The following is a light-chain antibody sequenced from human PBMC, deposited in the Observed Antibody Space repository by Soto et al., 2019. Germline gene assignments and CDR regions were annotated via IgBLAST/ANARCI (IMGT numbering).Light chain of an antibody. CDR2: ELN. CDR3: LSYTSANTRV. V-gene: IGLV2-14*01. J-gene: IGLJ3*02. Sequence: QSALTQPASVSASPGQSITISCTGTSSDVGGYKFVSWYQHHPGKAPKLMIYELNNRPSGVSNRFSGSKSGNTASLTISGLQPEDEADYYCLSYTSANTRVFGGGTKLTVL. CDR1: SSDVGGYKF.